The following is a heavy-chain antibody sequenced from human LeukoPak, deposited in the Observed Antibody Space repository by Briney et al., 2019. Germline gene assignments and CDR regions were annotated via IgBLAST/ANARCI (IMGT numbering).Heavy chain of an antibody. CDR2: MHPNSGNT. CDR1: GYTFTSYD. V-gene: IGHV1-8*01. J-gene: IGHJ4*02. D-gene: IGHD3-16*01. CDR3: ARGLTFGGVTYYFDY. Sequence: ASVKVSCKASGYTFTSYDINWVRQATGQGLEWMGWMHPNSGNTGYAQNFQGRVTMTRNTSISTAYMELSSLRSEDTAVYYCARGLTFGGVTYYFDYWGQGTLVTVSS.